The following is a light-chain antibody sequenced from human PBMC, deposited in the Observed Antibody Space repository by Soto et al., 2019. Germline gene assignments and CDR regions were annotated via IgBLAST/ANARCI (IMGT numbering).Light chain of an antibody. J-gene: IGLJ1*01. V-gene: IGLV2-14*01. CDR3: SSYTGSNTYV. Sequence: QSVLTQPASVSGAPGQSITISCTGTSSDVGGYNYASWCQQHPGKAPKLMIYEVTNRPSGVSNRFSGSKSGDTASLTISGLQAEDEADYYCSSYTGSNTYVFGTGTKLTVL. CDR2: EVT. CDR1: SSDVGGYNY.